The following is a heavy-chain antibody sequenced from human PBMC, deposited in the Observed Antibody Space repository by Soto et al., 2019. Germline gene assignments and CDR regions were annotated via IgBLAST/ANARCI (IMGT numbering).Heavy chain of an antibody. CDR3: AKGGYSYGRPFDY. CDR2: ISGSGGST. D-gene: IGHD5-18*01. V-gene: IGHV3-23*01. J-gene: IGHJ4*02. CDR1: GFTFSSYA. Sequence: GSLRLSCAASGFTFSSYAMSWVRQAPGKGLEWVSAISGSGGSTYYADSVKGRLTISRDNSKNTLYLQMNSLRAEDTAVYYCAKGGYSYGRPFDYWGQGTLVTVSS.